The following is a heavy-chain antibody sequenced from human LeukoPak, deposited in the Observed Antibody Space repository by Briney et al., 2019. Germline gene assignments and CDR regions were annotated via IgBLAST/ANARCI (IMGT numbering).Heavy chain of an antibody. CDR1: GFTFSSYA. CDR3: AKGTSSGWYVEGDY. CDR2: ISGSGGST. Sequence: GGSLRLSCAASGFTFSSYAMSWVRQAPGKGLEWVSAISGSGGSTYYADSVKGRFTISRDNSKNTLYLQMNSLRAEDTAVYYCAKGTSSGWYVEGDYWDQGTLVTVSS. J-gene: IGHJ4*02. V-gene: IGHV3-23*01. D-gene: IGHD6-19*01.